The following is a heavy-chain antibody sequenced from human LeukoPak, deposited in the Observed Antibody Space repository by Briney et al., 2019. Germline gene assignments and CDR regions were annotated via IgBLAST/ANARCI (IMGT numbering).Heavy chain of an antibody. D-gene: IGHD3-3*01. J-gene: IGHJ3*02. CDR2: INHSGST. CDR3: ARDLSPSYDFWSGYSDAFDI. V-gene: IGHV4-34*01. CDR1: GGSFSGYY. Sequence: SETLSLTCAVYGGSFSGYYWSWIRQPPGKGLEWIGEINHSGSTNYNPSLKSRVPISVDTSKNQFSLKLSSVTAADTAVYYCARDLSPSYDFWSGYSDAFDIWGQGTMVTVSS.